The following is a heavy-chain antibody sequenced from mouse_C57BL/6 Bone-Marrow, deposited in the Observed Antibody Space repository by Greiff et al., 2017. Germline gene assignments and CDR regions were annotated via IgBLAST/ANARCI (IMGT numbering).Heavy chain of an antibody. CDR2: IYPRSGNT. J-gene: IGHJ2*01. CDR3: ARPHYDYAFDY. CDR1: GYTFTSYG. V-gene: IGHV1-81*01. Sequence: VKLQQSGAELARPGASVKLSCKASGYTFTSYGISWVKQRTGQGLEWIGEIYPRSGNTYYNEKFKGKATLTADKSSSTAYMELRSLTAEDSAVYFSARPHYDYAFDYWGQGTTLTVSS. D-gene: IGHD2-4*01.